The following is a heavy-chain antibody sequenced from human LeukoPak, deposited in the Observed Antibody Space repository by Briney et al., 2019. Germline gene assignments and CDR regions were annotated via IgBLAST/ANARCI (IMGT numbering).Heavy chain of an antibody. V-gene: IGHV5-51*01. CDR1: GYSFTSYW. CDR2: IYPGDSDT. CDR3: ARHTYYYGSGSPGVDY. Sequence: PGESLKISCKGSGYSFTSYWIGWVRQMPGKGLEWMGIIYPGDSDTRYSPSFQGQVTISADKSISTAYLQWSSLKASDTAMYYCARHTYYYGSGSPGVDYWGQGTLVTVSS. D-gene: IGHD3-10*01. J-gene: IGHJ4*02.